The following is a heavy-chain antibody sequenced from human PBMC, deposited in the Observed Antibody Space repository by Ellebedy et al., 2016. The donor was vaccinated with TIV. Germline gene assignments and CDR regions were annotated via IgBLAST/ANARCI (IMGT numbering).Heavy chain of an antibody. CDR1: GGSLSSYY. CDR2: INHSGST. D-gene: IGHD2-21*02. J-gene: IGHJ4*02. CDR3: SRGVTDQN. V-gene: IGHV4-34*01. Sequence: MPSETLSLTCAVYGGSLSSYYWSWIRQPPGKGLEWIGEINHSGSTNYNSSLKSRVTISLDTSKNQFSLKLSSVTAADTAVYYCSRGVTDQNWGQGILVTVSS.